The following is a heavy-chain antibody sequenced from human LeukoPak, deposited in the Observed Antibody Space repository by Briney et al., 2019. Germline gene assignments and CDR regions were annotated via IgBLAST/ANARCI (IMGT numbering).Heavy chain of an antibody. D-gene: IGHD2-2*01. Sequence: SETLSLTCTVSGGSVSSSSYYWSWIRQPAGKGLEWIGRIYTSGSTNYNPSLKSRVTISVDTSKNQFSLKLSSVTAADTAVYYCARDRGRVVPAAFDYWGQGTLVTVSS. CDR1: GGSVSSSSYY. J-gene: IGHJ4*02. CDR3: ARDRGRVVPAAFDY. CDR2: IYTSGST. V-gene: IGHV4-61*02.